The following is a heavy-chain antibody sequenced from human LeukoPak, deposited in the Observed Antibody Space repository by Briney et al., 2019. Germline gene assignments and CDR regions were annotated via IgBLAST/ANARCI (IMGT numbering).Heavy chain of an antibody. D-gene: IGHD3-9*01. CDR3: AREGYDILTGRADYYFDY. Sequence: SEGSLRLSCVVSGFTFSSYAMHWVRQAPGKGLEYVSAISSNGGSTYYANSVKGRFTISRDNSKNTLYLQMNSLRAEDTAVYYCAREGYDILTGRADYYFDYWGQGTLVTVSS. J-gene: IGHJ4*02. V-gene: IGHV3-64*01. CDR2: ISSNGGST. CDR1: GFTFSSYA.